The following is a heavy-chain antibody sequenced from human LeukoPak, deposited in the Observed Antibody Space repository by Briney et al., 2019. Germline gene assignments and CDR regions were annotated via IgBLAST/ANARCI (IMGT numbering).Heavy chain of an antibody. CDR3: ASGYSGYDYFDY. Sequence: GGSLRLSCAASGFTFSSYAMTWVRQAPGKGLEWVSAISGTGSGTDYADSVKGRFTVSRDNSKNTLYLQMNSLRADDTAVYYCASGYSGYDYFDYWGQGTLGTVSS. V-gene: IGHV3-23*01. J-gene: IGHJ4*02. D-gene: IGHD5-12*01. CDR2: ISGTGSGT. CDR1: GFTFSSYA.